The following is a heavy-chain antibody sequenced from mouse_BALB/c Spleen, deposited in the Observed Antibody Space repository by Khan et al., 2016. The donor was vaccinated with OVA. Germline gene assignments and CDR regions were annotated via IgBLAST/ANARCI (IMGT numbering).Heavy chain of an antibody. Sequence: VRLQQSGPGLVKPSQSLSLTCTVTGYSITSGYAWNWIRQFPGNKLEWMGYISYSGGTSYNPSLKSRISITRDTSKNQFFLQLNSVTTEDTATYYCARGNYYGYYFDYGGQGTTLTVSS. CDR1: GYSITSGYA. D-gene: IGHD1-1*01. CDR2: ISYSGGT. CDR3: ARGNYYGYYFDY. J-gene: IGHJ2*01. V-gene: IGHV3-2*02.